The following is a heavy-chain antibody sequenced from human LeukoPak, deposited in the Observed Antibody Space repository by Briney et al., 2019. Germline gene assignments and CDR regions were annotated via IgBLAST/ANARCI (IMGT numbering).Heavy chain of an antibody. CDR2: ISYDGSNK. CDR1: GFTFSNYA. D-gene: IGHD5-18*01. V-gene: IGHV3-30*01. Sequence: GGSLRLSCAASGFTFSNYAMHWVRQAPGKGLEWVAVISYDGSNKYYADSVKGRFTISRGNSKSTLYLQMNSLRAEDTAVYYCARDGEYSYGYGYDYWGQGTLVTVSS. J-gene: IGHJ4*02. CDR3: ARDGEYSYGYGYDY.